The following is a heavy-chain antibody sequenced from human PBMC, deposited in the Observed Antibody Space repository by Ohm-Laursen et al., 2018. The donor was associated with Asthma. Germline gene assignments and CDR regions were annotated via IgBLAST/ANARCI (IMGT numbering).Heavy chain of an antibody. Sequence: SLRLSCSAPGFTFSSYAMHWVRQAPGKGLEWVAVISYDGSNKYYADSVKGRFTISRDNSKNTLYLQMNSLRAEDTAVYYCARVYRGYFDYWGQGTLVTVSS. CDR3: ARVYRGYFDY. D-gene: IGHD2-2*02. J-gene: IGHJ4*02. V-gene: IGHV3-30-3*01. CDR2: ISYDGSNK. CDR1: GFTFSSYA.